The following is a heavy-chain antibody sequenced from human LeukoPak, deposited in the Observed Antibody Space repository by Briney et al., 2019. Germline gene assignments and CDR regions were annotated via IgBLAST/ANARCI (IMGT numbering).Heavy chain of an antibody. CDR3: AKAITFGGPSWYFDL. V-gene: IGHV3-23*01. D-gene: IGHD3-16*01. Sequence: PGGSLRLSCAASGFTFGSYGMSWVRQAPGKGLEWVSAVSGSGGSTYYADSVKGRFTVSRDNSKNTLYLQMNSLRAEDTAVYYCAKAITFGGPSWYFDLWGRGTLVTVSS. J-gene: IGHJ2*01. CDR1: GFTFGSYG. CDR2: VSGSGGST.